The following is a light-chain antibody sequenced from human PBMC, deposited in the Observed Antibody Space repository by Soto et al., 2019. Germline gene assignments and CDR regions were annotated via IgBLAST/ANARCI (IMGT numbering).Light chain of an antibody. CDR2: KAS. CDR1: QSISSY. Sequence: DIQMNQSPSSLSASVGDRVTVTCRASQSISSYLNWYQQKPGKAPKLLIYKASTLKSGVPSRFSGSGSGTEFTLTISSLQPEDIAAYYCQQYDRLPITFCQGTRLEIK. CDR3: QQYDRLPIT. J-gene: IGKJ5*01. V-gene: IGKV1-5*03.